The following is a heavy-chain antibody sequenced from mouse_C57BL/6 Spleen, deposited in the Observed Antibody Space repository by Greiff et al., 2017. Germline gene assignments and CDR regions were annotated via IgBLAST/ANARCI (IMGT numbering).Heavy chain of an antibody. CDR2: IYPGNSDT. V-gene: IGHV1-5*01. CDR3: TRSPTDYGSGDYAMDY. Sequence: VQLQQSGTVLARPGASVKMSCKTSGYTFTSYWMHWVKQRPGQGLEWIGAIYPGNSDTSYNQKFKGKAKLTAVTSASTAYMELSSLTNEDSAVYYCTRSPTDYGSGDYAMDYWGQGTSVTVSS. D-gene: IGHD1-1*01. J-gene: IGHJ4*01. CDR1: GYTFTSYW.